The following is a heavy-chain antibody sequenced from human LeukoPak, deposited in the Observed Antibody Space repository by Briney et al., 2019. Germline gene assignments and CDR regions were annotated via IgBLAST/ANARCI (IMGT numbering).Heavy chain of an antibody. CDR1: GFTFNSYA. CDR2: ISGGGGSGGRT. Sequence: GGSLRLSCAASGFTFNSYAMSWVRQAPGKGLEWVSGISGGGGSGGRTYYADSVKGRFTISRDNSKNTLYLQMNSLRAEDTAVYYCARDFHGLDYWGQGTLVTVSS. V-gene: IGHV3-23*01. J-gene: IGHJ4*02. D-gene: IGHD5-24*01. CDR3: ARDFHGLDY.